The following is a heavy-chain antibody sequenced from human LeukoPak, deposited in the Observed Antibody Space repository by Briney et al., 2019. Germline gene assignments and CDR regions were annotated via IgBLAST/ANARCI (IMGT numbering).Heavy chain of an antibody. J-gene: IGHJ4*02. CDR1: GFTFSGYI. V-gene: IGHV3-48*01. CDR2: IGSSGNTI. Sequence: GGSLRLSCAASGFTFSGYIMNWVRQAPGQGLEWVSFIGSSGNTIYYADSVKGRFTVSRDNAKNSLYLQMNSLRAEDTAVYYCARDQWLDYWGQGTLVTVSS. CDR3: ARDQWLDY. D-gene: IGHD6-19*01.